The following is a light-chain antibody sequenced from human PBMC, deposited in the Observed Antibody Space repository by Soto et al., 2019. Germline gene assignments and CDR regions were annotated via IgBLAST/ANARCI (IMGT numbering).Light chain of an antibody. CDR1: QSVSSN. V-gene: IGKV3-15*01. CDR3: QQYNDWPPWT. Sequence: EIVMTQFPATLSVSPGERATLSCRASQSVSSNLAWYQQKPGQTPRLLIYGASTRATGIPARFSGSGSGTEFTLTISSLQSEDFAVYYCQQYNDWPPWTFGQGTKAEIK. J-gene: IGKJ1*01. CDR2: GAS.